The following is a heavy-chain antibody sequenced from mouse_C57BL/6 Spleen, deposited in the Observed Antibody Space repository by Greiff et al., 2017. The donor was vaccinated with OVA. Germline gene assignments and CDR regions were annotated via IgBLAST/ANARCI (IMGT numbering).Heavy chain of an antibody. J-gene: IGHJ2*01. CDR2: INPNYGTT. CDR1: GFSFTDYN. CDR3: ARSRITSLDD. Sequence: EVQLKESGPELVKPGASVKISCKASGFSFTDYNMNWVKQSHGKRLEWIGVINPNYGTTSYNQKFKGKATLTVDQYSSTTYMQLNSLTSEDSAVYYCARSRITSLDDWGQGTTLTVSS. V-gene: IGHV1-39*01. D-gene: IGHD1-1*01.